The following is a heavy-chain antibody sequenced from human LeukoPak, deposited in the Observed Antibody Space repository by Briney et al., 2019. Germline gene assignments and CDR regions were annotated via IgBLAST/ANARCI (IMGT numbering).Heavy chain of an antibody. CDR2: ISSSSGYI. D-gene: IGHD3-22*01. CDR1: GFTFSSYS. Sequence: GGSLRLSCAASGFTFSSYSMNWVRQAPGKGLEWVSSISSSSGYIYYADSVKGRFTISRDNAKNSLYLQMNSLRAEDTAVYYCARDMRSSGCYQPLDYWGQGTLVTVSS. CDR3: ARDMRSSGCYQPLDY. V-gene: IGHV3-21*01. J-gene: IGHJ4*02.